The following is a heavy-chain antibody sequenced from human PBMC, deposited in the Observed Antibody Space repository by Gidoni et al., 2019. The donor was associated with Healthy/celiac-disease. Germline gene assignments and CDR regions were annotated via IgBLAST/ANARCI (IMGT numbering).Heavy chain of an antibody. V-gene: IGHV4-34*01. CDR3: ARANFFPELQWLVPGDYYYGMDV. CDR2: INHSGST. Sequence: QVQLQQWGAGLLKPSETLSLTCAVYGGSFSGYYWSWIRQPPGKGLEWIGEINHSGSTNYNPSLKSRVTISVDTSKNQFSLKLSSVTAADTAVYYCARANFFPELQWLVPGDYYYGMDVWGQGTTVTVSS. J-gene: IGHJ6*02. D-gene: IGHD6-19*01. CDR1: GGSFSGYY.